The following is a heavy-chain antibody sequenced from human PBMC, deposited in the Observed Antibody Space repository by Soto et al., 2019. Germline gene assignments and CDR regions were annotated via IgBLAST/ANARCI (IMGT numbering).Heavy chain of an antibody. Sequence: QVQLVQSGAEVKMPGSLVKVPCKASGGTFNSFSIDWVRQAPGQGLEWMGGIIPMSGRPNYAQRFQGRVTFSADKSTNTVYLEVSSLTNEDTAVYYCTRRGRQSANWFDPWGQGTLVTVSS. CDR3: TRRGRQSANWFDP. CDR1: GGTFNSFS. J-gene: IGHJ5*02. V-gene: IGHV1-69*06. CDR2: IIPMSGRP.